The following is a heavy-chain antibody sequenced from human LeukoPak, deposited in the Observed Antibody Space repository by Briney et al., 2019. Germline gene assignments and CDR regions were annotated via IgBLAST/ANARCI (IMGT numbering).Heavy chain of an antibody. D-gene: IGHD6-19*01. CDR3: ARDYTLYISGWFLDY. Sequence: SETLSLACTVCGGSISSHDWSWLRQPAGKGLEGVGRLYTTGTTDYNPSPKSRVTMSVDTSKNQFFLKLSSVTAADTAVYYCARDYTLYISGWFLDYWAQGTLVTVSS. V-gene: IGHV4-4*07. J-gene: IGHJ4*02. CDR1: GGSISSHD. CDR2: LYTTGTT.